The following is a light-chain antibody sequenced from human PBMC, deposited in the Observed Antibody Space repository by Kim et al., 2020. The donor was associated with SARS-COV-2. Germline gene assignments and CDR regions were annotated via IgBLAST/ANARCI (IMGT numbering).Light chain of an antibody. J-gene: IGKJ5*01. CDR1: QGIDSY. Sequence: IQLTQSPSSLSASVGDRVTITCRASQGIDSYLAWYQHKPGTAPKLLIYTASTLRSGVPSRFSGSGSGTDFTLTISSLQPEDFATYYCQQLNSYPITFGQGTRLEIK. CDR3: QQLNSYPIT. V-gene: IGKV1-9*01. CDR2: TAS.